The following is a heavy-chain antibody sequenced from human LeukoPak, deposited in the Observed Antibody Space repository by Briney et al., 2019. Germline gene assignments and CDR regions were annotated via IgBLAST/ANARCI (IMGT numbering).Heavy chain of an antibody. D-gene: IGHD3-16*01. CDR3: AKGGKNYFYYFDY. Sequence: GGSLRLSCAASGFTFNNHAIIWVRQAPGKGLEWVSAISGSGGTTYYADSVKGRFTISRDNSKNTLYLQMNSLRPEDTAVYYCAKGGKNYFYYFDYWGQGTLVTVSS. CDR2: ISGSGGTT. V-gene: IGHV3-23*01. CDR1: GFTFNNHA. J-gene: IGHJ4*02.